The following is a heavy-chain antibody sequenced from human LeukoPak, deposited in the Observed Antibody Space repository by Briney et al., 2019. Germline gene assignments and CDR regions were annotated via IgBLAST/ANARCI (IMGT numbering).Heavy chain of an antibody. D-gene: IGHD6-13*01. CDR3: ASPRGSSQIFDY. V-gene: IGHV1-69*01. J-gene: IGHJ4*02. Sequence: SVKVSCKASGGTFSSYAISWVRQAPGQGLEWMGGIIPIFGTANYAQKFQGRVMITADESTSTAYMELSSLRSEDTAVYYCASPRGSSQIFDYWGQRTLVTVSS. CDR1: GGTFSSYA. CDR2: IIPIFGTA.